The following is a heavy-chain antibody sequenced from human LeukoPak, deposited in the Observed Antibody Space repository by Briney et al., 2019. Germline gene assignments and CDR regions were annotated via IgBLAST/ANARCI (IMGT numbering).Heavy chain of an antibody. Sequence: SETLSLTCTVSGGSIGSYYWSWIRQPPGKGLEWIAYTGYSVSTSCNPSFKSRVTMSLDTSDNQFSLKMSSVTAADTAMYYCGKVGGNSNSWGQGTLVTVSS. CDR3: GKVGGNSNS. D-gene: IGHD4-23*01. J-gene: IGHJ4*02. CDR1: GGSIGSYY. CDR2: TGYSVST. V-gene: IGHV4-59*12.